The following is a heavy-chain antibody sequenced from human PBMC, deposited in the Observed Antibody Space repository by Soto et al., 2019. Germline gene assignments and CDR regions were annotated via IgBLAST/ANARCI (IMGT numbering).Heavy chain of an antibody. CDR2: IYYSGST. V-gene: IGHV4-31*03. J-gene: IGHJ4*02. CDR1: GASISSASISSGGYY. Sequence: SETLSLTCTVSGASISSASISSGGYYYSWIRQHPGKGLEWFGYIYYSGSTYYNPSLKSRVTISVDTSKNQVSLKLSSVTAADTAVYYCERHKWNSGPEYWGQGTLVTVSS. D-gene: IGHD1-7*01. CDR3: ERHKWNSGPEY.